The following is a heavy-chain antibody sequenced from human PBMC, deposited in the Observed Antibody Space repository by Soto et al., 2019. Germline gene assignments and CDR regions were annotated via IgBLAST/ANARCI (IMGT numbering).Heavy chain of an antibody. V-gene: IGHV1-58*01. CDR1: GFTFTSPA. D-gene: IGHD3-3*01. CDR3: AAGRVRPSYYGMDV. J-gene: IGHJ6*02. CDR2: IVVGSGNT. Sequence: SMKVSCRASGFTFTSPAVQWVRQARGQRLEWIGWIVVGSGNTNYAQKFQERVTITRDMSTSTAYMELSSLRSEDTAVYYCAAGRVRPSYYGMDVWGQGTTVTVSS.